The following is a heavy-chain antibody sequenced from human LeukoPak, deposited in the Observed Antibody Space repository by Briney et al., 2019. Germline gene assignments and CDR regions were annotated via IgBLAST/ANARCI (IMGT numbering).Heavy chain of an antibody. CDR3: ARGGGAGYFDWLTTPVGDYFDY. J-gene: IGHJ4*02. V-gene: IGHV3-7*01. Sequence: GGSLRLSCAASGFTFSSYWMSWVRQAPGKGLEWVANIKQDGSEKYYVDSVKGRFTISRDNAKNSLYLQMNSLRAEDTAVYYCARGGGAGYFDWLTTPVGDYFDYWGQGTLVTVSS. D-gene: IGHD3-9*01. CDR1: GFTFSSYW. CDR2: IKQDGSEK.